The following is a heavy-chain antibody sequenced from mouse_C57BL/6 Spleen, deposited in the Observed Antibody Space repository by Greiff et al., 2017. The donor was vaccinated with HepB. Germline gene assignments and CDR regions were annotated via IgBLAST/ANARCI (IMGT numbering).Heavy chain of an antibody. CDR1: GFTFSSYA. CDR3: ARDRTGWYFDV. J-gene: IGHJ1*03. V-gene: IGHV5-4*01. Sequence: EVKLVESGGGLVKPGGSLKLSCAASGFTFSSYAMSWVRQTPEKRLEWVATISDGGSYTYYPDNVKGRFTISRDNAKNNLYLQMSHLKSEDTAMYYCARDRTGWYFDVWGTGTTVTVS. CDR2: ISDGGSYT.